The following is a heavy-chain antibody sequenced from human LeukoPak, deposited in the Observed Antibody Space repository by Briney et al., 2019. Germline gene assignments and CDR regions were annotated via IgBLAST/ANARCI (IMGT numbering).Heavy chain of an antibody. D-gene: IGHD1-26*01. CDR2: ISHDGSNK. CDR3: AKDRMGAYSFDY. CDR1: GFTFSSYG. V-gene: IGHV3-30*18. Sequence: TGGSLGLSCAASGFTFSSYGMHWVRQVPGKGLEWVAVISHDGSNKYYADSVKGRFTISRDNSKNTVYLQMNSLRAEDTAVYYCAKDRMGAYSFDYWGQGTLVTVSS. J-gene: IGHJ4*02.